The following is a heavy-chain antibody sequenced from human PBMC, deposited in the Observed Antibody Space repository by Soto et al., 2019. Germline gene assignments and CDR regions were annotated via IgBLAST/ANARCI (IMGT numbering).Heavy chain of an antibody. V-gene: IGHV1-69*13. J-gene: IGHJ6*02. CDR2: IIPIFGTA. CDR3: AVVPAATAVLGYYGMDV. CDR1: GGTFSSYA. Sequence: SVKVSCKASGGTFSSYAISWVRQAPGQGLEWMGGIIPIFGTANYAQKFQGRVTITADESTSTAYMELSSLRSEDTAVYYCAVVPAATAVLGYYGMDVWGQGTTVTVSS. D-gene: IGHD2-2*01.